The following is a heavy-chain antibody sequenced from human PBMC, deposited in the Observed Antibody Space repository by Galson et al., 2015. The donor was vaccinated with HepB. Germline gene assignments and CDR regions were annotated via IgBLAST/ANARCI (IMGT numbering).Heavy chain of an antibody. CDR2: IIPILGTA. CDR3: ARDRDSYGYFRFGAFDI. J-gene: IGHJ3*02. Sequence: SVKVSCKASGGTFSSYAISWVRQAPGQGLEWMGGIIPILGTANYAQKFQGRVTITADKSTSTAYMELSSLRSEDTAVYYCARDRDSYGYFRFGAFDIWGQGTMVTVSS. CDR1: GGTFSSYA. D-gene: IGHD5-18*01. V-gene: IGHV1-69*10.